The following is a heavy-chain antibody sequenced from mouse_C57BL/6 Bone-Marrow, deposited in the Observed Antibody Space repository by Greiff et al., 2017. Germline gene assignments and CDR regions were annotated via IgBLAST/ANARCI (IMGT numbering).Heavy chain of an antibody. Sequence: QVQLQQPGAELVKPGASVKVSCKASGYTFPSYWMHWVKQRPGQGLEWIGRIHPSDSDTNYNQKFKGKATLTVDKSSSTAYMQLSSRTSEDSAVYDCAISSYSGRSFDYWGQGTTLTVSS. D-gene: IGHD1-1*01. CDR3: AISSYSGRSFDY. V-gene: IGHV1-74*01. CDR2: IHPSDSDT. J-gene: IGHJ2*01. CDR1: GYTFPSYW.